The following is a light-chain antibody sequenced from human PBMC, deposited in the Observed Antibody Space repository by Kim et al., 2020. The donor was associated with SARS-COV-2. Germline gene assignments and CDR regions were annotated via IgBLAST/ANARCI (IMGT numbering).Light chain of an antibody. J-gene: IGKJ2*01. CDR2: RAS. V-gene: IGKV1-5*03. CDR1: QRIDTS. Sequence: LSATVRDRVTITCRASQRIDTSLAWCQQRSGKAPKVLIDRASNLESGFPSRFSGSGSGTEFNLTISSLQPDDFATYYCQQYYRYSAFGQGTQREI. CDR3: QQYYRYSA.